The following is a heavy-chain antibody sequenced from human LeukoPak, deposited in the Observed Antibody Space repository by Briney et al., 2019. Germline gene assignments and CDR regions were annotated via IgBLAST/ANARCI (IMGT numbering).Heavy chain of an antibody. V-gene: IGHV1-8*01. J-gene: IGHJ4*02. CDR2: MNPNSGNT. Sequence: ASVKVSCKVSGYTFTSYDINWVRQATGQGLEWMGWMNPNSGNTGYAQKFQGRVTMTRNTSISTAYMELSSLRSEDTAVYYCARGRKKGRDYYFDYWGQGTLVTVSS. D-gene: IGHD2-21*02. CDR1: GYTFTSYD. CDR3: ARGRKKGRDYYFDY.